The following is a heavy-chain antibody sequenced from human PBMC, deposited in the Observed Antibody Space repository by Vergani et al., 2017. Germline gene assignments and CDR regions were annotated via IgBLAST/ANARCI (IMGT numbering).Heavy chain of an antibody. Sequence: QVQLQESGPGLVKPSETLSLTCTVSGGSISSYYWSWIRQPPGKGLEWIGYIYYSGSTNYNPSLKSRVTISVDTSKNQFSLKLSSVTAADTAVYYCASGTPVDYWGQGTLVTVSS. D-gene: IGHD1-26*01. CDR2: IYYSGST. CDR1: GGSISSYY. J-gene: IGHJ4*02. CDR3: ASGTPVDY. V-gene: IGHV4-59*12.